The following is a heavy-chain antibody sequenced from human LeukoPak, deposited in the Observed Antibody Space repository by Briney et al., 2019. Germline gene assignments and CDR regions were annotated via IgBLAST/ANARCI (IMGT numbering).Heavy chain of an antibody. Sequence: ASVKVSCKASGYTFTAYHMHWVRQAPGQGLEWMGWINPNSGGTNYAQKFQGRVTMTRDTSISTAYMEPSRLRSDDTAVYYCGSCSGGSCYFDSWGQGTLVTVSS. J-gene: IGHJ4*02. V-gene: IGHV1-2*02. D-gene: IGHD2-15*01. CDR2: INPNSGGT. CDR1: GYTFTAYH. CDR3: GSCSGGSCYFDS.